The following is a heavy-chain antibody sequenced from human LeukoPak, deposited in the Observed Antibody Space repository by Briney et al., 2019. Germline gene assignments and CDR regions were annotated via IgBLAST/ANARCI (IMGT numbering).Heavy chain of an antibody. Sequence: SETLSLTCTVSGGSISSYYWSWIRQPAGKGLEWIGRIYTSGSTNYNPSLKSRVTMSVDTSKNQFSLKLSSVTAADTAVYYWARIRGSGSYYDYYYMDVWGKGTTVTVSS. J-gene: IGHJ6*03. CDR1: GGSISSYY. CDR3: ARIRGSGSYYDYYYMDV. CDR2: IYTSGST. D-gene: IGHD1-26*01. V-gene: IGHV4-4*07.